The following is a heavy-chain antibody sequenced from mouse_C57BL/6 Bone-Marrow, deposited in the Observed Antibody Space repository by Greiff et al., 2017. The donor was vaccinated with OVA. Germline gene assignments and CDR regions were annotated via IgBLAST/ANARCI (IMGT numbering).Heavy chain of an antibody. D-gene: IGHD1-1*02. V-gene: IGHV1-61*01. CDR3: ARRDGDYLDY. J-gene: IGHJ2*01. CDR1: GYTFTSYW. CDR2: IYPSDSDT. Sequence: VQLQQPGAELVRPGSSVKLSCKASGYTFTSYWMDWVKQRPGQGLEWIGNIYPSDSDTHYNQKFKDKATLTVAKSSSTAYMHLTSLTSGESAGYYCARRDGDYLDYWGQGTTLTVAS.